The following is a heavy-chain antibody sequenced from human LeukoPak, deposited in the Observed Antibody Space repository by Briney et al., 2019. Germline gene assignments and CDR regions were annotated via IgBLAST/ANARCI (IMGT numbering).Heavy chain of an antibody. J-gene: IGHJ4*02. CDR3: ARGPSGDY. CDR2: INPNSGGT. CDR1: RCTFTDYY. Sequence: ASVKVSCKASRCTFTDYYMYWVRQAPGQGLEWMGWINPNSGGTNYAQKFQGRVTMTRDTSISTAYMELSRLRSDDTAAYYCARGPSGDYWGQGTLVTVSS. V-gene: IGHV1-2*02.